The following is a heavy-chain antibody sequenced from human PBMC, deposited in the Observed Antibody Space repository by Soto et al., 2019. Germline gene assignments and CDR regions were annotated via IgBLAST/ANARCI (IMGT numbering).Heavy chain of an antibody. CDR2: ISPNGDST. J-gene: IGHJ4*02. CDR1: GFTFNNYA. Sequence: GGSLRLSCAASGFTFNNYAMNWVRQAPGRGLEWVSIISPNGDSTYYADSVKGRFTISRDNSQNTVFLQMNSLRAEDTAVYYCVKDNRGGYWGQGTLVTFSS. V-gene: IGHV3-23*01. D-gene: IGHD3-10*01. CDR3: VKDNRGGY.